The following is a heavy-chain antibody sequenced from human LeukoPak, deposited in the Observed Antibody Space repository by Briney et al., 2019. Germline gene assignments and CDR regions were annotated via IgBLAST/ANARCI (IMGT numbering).Heavy chain of an antibody. V-gene: IGHV1-18*01. CDR1: GYTFTSYG. D-gene: IGHD1-26*01. CDR3: ATVRLGATVFDY. Sequence: GASVKVSCKASGYTFTSYGISWVRQAPGQGLEWMGWISAYNGNTNYARKLQGRVTMTEDTSTDTAYMELSSLRSEDTAVYYCATVRLGATVFDYWGQGTLVTVSS. CDR2: ISAYNGNT. J-gene: IGHJ4*02.